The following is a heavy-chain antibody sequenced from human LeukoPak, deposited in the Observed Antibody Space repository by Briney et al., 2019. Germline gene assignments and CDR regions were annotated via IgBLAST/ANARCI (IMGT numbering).Heavy chain of an antibody. Sequence: SETLSLTCTVSGGSISSYYWSWIRQPPGKGLEWIGYIYYSGSTNYNPSLKSRVTISVDTSKNQFSLKLSSVTAADTAMYYCARGEDYSNRFDYWGQGTLVTVSS. CDR3: ARGEDYSNRFDY. CDR1: GGSISSYY. CDR2: IYYSGST. D-gene: IGHD4-11*01. V-gene: IGHV4-59*01. J-gene: IGHJ4*02.